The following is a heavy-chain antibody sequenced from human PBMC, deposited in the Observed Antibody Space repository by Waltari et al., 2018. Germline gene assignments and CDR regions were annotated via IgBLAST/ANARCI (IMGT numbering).Heavy chain of an antibody. Sequence: EVHLLESGGGLIRPGGSLRLSCAASGFTFSNYAMSWVRQAPGKGREWVSGIINTGDSSFPADSVKGRFTISRDNSKNTLYLQMENLRGEDTAVYYCARDECTGGDCYSHFHYWGQGTLVTVSS. CDR3: ARDECTGGDCYSHFHY. CDR1: GFTFSNYA. J-gene: IGHJ4*02. V-gene: IGHV3-23*01. CDR2: IINTGDSS. D-gene: IGHD2-21*02.